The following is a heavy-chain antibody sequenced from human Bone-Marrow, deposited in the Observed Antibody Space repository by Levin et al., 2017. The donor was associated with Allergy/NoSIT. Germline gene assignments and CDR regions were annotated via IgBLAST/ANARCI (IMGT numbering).Heavy chain of an antibody. CDR2: IKSTTDGETT. D-gene: IGHD6-13*01. CDR1: GFTFSNAW. V-gene: IGHV3-15*01. Sequence: GGSLRLSCAASGFTFSNAWMTWVRQAPGKGLEWVGRIKSTTDGETTDSAAPVKGRFTVSRDDSKNTLYLQMNSLKAEDTAMYYCTTDQQLLVLDAFDIWGQGTMVTVSS. CDR3: TTDQQLLVLDAFDI. J-gene: IGHJ3*02.